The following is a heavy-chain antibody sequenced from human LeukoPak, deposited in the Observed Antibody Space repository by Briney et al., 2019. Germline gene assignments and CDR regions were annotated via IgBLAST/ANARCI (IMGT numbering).Heavy chain of an antibody. J-gene: IGHJ4*02. CDR3: AREGCSSTSCPPLGDY. CDR1: GFTFSSYW. D-gene: IGHD2-2*01. V-gene: IGHV3-7*01. Sequence: PGGSLRLSCAASGFTFSSYWMSWVRQAPGKGLEWVANIKQDGSEKYYVDSVKGRFTISRDNAKNSLYLQMNSLRAEDTAVYYCAREGCSSTSCPPLGDYWGQGTLVTVSS. CDR2: IKQDGSEK.